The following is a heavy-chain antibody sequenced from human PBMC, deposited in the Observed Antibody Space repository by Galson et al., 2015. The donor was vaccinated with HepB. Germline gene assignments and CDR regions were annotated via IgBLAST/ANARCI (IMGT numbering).Heavy chain of an antibody. Sequence: SLRLSCAASGFTFSSYSMNWVRQAPGKGLEWVSSISSSSSYIYYADSVKGRFTISRDNAKNSLYLQMNSLRAEDTAVYYCARELIYYDSSGYYYDYWGQGTLVTVSS. CDR1: GFTFSSYS. CDR2: ISSSSSYI. J-gene: IGHJ4*02. CDR3: ARELIYYDSSGYYYDY. D-gene: IGHD3-22*01. V-gene: IGHV3-21*01.